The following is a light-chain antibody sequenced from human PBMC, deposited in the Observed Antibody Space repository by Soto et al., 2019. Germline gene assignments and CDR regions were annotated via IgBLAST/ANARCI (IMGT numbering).Light chain of an antibody. Sequence: DIQLTQSPSFLSAAVGDRVAITFRSSQCVSRYVAWYQQKPGKPPELLIYAASTLQSGVPPSFSGSESGTEFTLTIDSLQHDDFATYYCQQRNKYPFTFGGGTNVDIK. CDR3: QQRNKYPFT. V-gene: IGKV1-9*01. J-gene: IGKJ4*01. CDR1: QCVSRY. CDR2: AAS.